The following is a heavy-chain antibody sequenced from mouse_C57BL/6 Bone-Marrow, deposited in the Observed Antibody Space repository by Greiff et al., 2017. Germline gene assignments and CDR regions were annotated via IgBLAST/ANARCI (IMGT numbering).Heavy chain of an antibody. CDR1: GFSLTSYG. V-gene: IGHV2-9*01. J-gene: IGHJ3*01. Sequence: QVQLKESGPGLVAPSQSLSITCTVSGFSLTSYGVDWVRQPPGKGLEWLGVIWGGGSTNYNSALMSRLSISKDNSKSQVFLKMNRLQTDDTAMYYCATHYYCSSYVRFAYWGQGTLVTVSS. D-gene: IGHD1-1*01. CDR3: ATHYYCSSYVRFAY. CDR2: IWGGGST.